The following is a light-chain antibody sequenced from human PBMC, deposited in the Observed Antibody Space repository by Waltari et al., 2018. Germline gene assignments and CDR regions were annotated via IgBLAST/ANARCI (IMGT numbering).Light chain of an antibody. J-gene: IGLJ2*01. Sequence: QSALTQPPPASGSPGQSAPLPSTGTSSYVGGSNDVPWYQQYPGKAPNLMIYEVSKRPSGVPDRFSGSKSGNTASLTVSGLQAEDEADYYCSSYAGSNNLVVFGGGTKLTVL. CDR3: SSYAGSNNLVV. CDR2: EVS. V-gene: IGLV2-8*01. CDR1: SSYVGGSND.